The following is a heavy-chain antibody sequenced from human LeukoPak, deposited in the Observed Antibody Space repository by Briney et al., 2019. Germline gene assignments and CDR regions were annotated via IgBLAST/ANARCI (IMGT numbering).Heavy chain of an antibody. V-gene: IGHV1-24*01. Sequence: ASVKVSCKVSGYTLTELSMHWVRQAPGKGLEWMGGFDPEDGETIYAQKLQGRVTMTTDTSTSTAYMELRSLRSDDTAVYYCARGPYSSGFYPDYWGQGTLVTVSS. J-gene: IGHJ4*02. D-gene: IGHD6-19*01. CDR2: FDPEDGET. CDR1: GYTLTELS. CDR3: ARGPYSSGFYPDY.